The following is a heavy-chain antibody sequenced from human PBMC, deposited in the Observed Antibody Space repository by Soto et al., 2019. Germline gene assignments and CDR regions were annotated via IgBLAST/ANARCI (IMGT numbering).Heavy chain of an antibody. CDR3: ARHLGEGFFDF. V-gene: IGHV4-39*01. CDR2: MYYSGST. CDR1: GFTFSDYY. J-gene: IGHJ4*02. Sequence: PGGSLRLSCGASGFTFSDYYMSWIRQAPGKGLEWIGSMYYSGSTYYNPSLKSRVTISVDTSKNQFSLKLSSVTAADTAVYYCARHLGEGFFDFWGQGTLVTVSS.